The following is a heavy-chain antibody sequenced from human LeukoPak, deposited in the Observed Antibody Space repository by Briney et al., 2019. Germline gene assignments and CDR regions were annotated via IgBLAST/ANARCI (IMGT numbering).Heavy chain of an antibody. CDR2: MNPNSGNT. Sequence: ASVKVSCKASGYTFTSYDISWVRQATGQGLEWMGWMNPNSGNTGYAQKFQGRVTITRNTSISTAYMELSSLRSEDTAVYYCARGGRRMGLVKDHFDYWGQGTLVTVSS. CDR1: GYTFTSYD. D-gene: IGHD2-15*01. J-gene: IGHJ4*02. V-gene: IGHV1-8*03. CDR3: ARGGRRMGLVKDHFDY.